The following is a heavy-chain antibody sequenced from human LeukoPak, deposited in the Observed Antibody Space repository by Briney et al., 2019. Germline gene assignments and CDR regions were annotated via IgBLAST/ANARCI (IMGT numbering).Heavy chain of an antibody. V-gene: IGHV7-4-1*02. D-gene: IGHD5-12*01. CDR3: ARGGSGYDKFPLDH. CDR2: INTNTGNP. J-gene: IGHJ4*02. Sequence: ASVKVSCKASGYTFTSYAMNWVRQAPGQGLEWMGWINTNTGNPTYAQGFTGRFVFSLDTSVSTAYLQISSLKAEDTAVYYCARGGSGYDKFPLDHWGQGTLVTVSS. CDR1: GYTFTSYA.